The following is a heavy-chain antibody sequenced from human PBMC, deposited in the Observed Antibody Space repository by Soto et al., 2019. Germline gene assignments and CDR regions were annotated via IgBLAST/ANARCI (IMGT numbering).Heavy chain of an antibody. J-gene: IGHJ6*02. D-gene: IGHD2-2*01. CDR3: AKSGGICSSTSCYGHYYYYYGMDV. CDR1: GFTFSSYA. Sequence: GGSLRLSCAASGFTFSSYAMSWVRQAPGKGLEWVSAISGSGGSTYYADSVKGRFTISRDNSKNTLYLQMNSLRAEDTAVYYCAKSGGICSSTSCYGHYYYYYGMDVWGQGTTVTVSS. V-gene: IGHV3-23*01. CDR2: ISGSGGST.